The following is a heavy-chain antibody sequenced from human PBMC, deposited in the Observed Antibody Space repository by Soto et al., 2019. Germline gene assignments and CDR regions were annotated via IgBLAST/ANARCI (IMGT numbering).Heavy chain of an antibody. CDR1: GLTFSSFS. Sequence: DVQLVESGGGLVKPGGSLRLSCAASGLTFSSFSMNWVRQAPGKGLEWISSISSSGSYIYYADSLKGRFTISRDNAKNSLYLQMNSLRAEDTAMYYCARDSMSGRYGDYGTCYFDYLGQGTLVTVSS. J-gene: IGHJ4*02. CDR2: ISSSGSYI. V-gene: IGHV3-21*01. CDR3: ARDSMSGRYGDYGTCYFDY. D-gene: IGHD4-17*01.